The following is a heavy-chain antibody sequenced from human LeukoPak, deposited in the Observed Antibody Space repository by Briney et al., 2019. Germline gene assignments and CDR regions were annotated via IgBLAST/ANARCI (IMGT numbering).Heavy chain of an antibody. D-gene: IGHD3-3*01. V-gene: IGHV4-59*01. CDR3: ARGRRVVINDAFDI. Sequence: SETLSLTCTVSGGSISSYYWSWIRQPPGKGLEWIGYIYYSGSTNYNPSLKSRVTISVDTSKNQFSLKLSSVTAADTAVYYCARGRRVVINDAFDIWGQGTMVTVSS. CDR2: IYYSGST. CDR1: GGSISSYY. J-gene: IGHJ3*02.